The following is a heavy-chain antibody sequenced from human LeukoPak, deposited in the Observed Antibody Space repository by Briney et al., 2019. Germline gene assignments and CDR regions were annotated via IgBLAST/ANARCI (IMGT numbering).Heavy chain of an antibody. CDR1: GYTFTGYY. J-gene: IGHJ4*02. CDR2: INPNSGGT. CDR3: ARGSSKYYYDSSGYPFAY. D-gene: IGHD3-22*01. Sequence: GASVKVSCKASGYTFTGYYMHWVRQAPGQGLEWMGWINPNSGGTNYAQKFQGRVTMTRDTSISTAYMELSRLRSDDTAVYYCARGSSKYYYDSSGYPFAYWGQGTLVTVSS. V-gene: IGHV1-2*02.